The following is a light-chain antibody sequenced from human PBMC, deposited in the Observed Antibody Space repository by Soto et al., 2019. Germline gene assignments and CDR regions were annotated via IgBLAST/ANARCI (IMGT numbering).Light chain of an antibody. Sequence: EIVLTQSPGTLSLSPGEGATLSCRASQSIYTKLAWYQKKSGQAPRLLIYDASTRAYGIPDRFSGSGSGTDFSLTISSLQAEDVAVYYCQQYYSIPFTFGQGTKLEI. CDR2: DAS. J-gene: IGKJ2*01. CDR3: QQYYSIPFT. V-gene: IGKV3D-15*01. CDR1: QSIYTK.